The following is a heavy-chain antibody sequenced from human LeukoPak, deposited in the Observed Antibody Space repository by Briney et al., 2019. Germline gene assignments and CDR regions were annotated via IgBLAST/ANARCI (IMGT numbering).Heavy chain of an antibody. CDR3: ARAGRDLLREFDP. V-gene: IGHV1-18*01. J-gene: IGHJ5*02. D-gene: IGHD1-26*01. CDR2: ITAYNGST. CDR1: GYTFTSYG. Sequence: ASVKVSCKASGYTFTSYGISWVRQAPGQALEWMVCITAYNGSTKYAQKLLGRVTMTTDTSTRTAYMELRSLRSDDTAVYYCARAGRDLLREFDPWGQGTLVTVSS.